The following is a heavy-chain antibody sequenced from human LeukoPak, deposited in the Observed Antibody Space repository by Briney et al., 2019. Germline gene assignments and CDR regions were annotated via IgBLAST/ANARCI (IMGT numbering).Heavy chain of an antibody. CDR3: ARAKPADFDL. CDR2: IKQDGSQK. V-gene: IGHV3-7*01. J-gene: IGHJ2*01. CDR1: GFTFSSYW. Sequence: GGSLRLSCAASGFTFSSYWMSWVRQAPGKGLEWVANIKQDGSQKYYVDSVKGRFTLSRDNAKNTVYLQMNNLRADDTAVYHCARAKPADFDLWGRGTLVTVSS.